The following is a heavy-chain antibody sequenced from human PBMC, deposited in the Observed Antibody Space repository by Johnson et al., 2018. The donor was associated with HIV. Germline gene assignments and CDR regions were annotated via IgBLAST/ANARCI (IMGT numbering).Heavy chain of an antibody. J-gene: IGHJ3*02. CDR1: GFTFSNYW. V-gene: IGHV3-13*01. CDR3: ARGKGAAVGLDAFDI. Sequence: VQLVESGGGLVQPGGSLRLSCAASGFTFSNYWMNWVRQVRGKGLEWVSGIGTIDDTYYSDSVKGRFTISRDNSKNTLYLQMNSLRAEDTALYYCARGKGAAVGLDAFDIWGQGTMVTVSS. CDR2: IGTIDDT. D-gene: IGHD6-13*01.